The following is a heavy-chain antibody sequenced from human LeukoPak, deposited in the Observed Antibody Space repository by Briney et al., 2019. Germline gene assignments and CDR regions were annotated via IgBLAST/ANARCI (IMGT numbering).Heavy chain of an antibody. CDR2: ISGSGGNT. CDR1: GFSFSSYA. V-gene: IGHV3-23*01. Sequence: PGGSLRLSCEASGFSFSSYALSWVRQAPGRGLEWVSAISGSGGNTYYADFVKGRFTISRDNSQNTLFLQMSSLRADDTATYYCAKHYGSGTCYNYFTYCGRGTLVSVSS. D-gene: IGHD3-10*01. J-gene: IGHJ4*02. CDR3: AKHYGSGTCYNYFTY.